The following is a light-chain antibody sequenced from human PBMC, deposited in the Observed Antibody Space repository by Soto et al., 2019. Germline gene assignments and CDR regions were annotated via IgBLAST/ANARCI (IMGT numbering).Light chain of an antibody. J-gene: IGLJ2*01. CDR1: SGHSSYI. V-gene: IGLV4-60*02. CDR3: ENWGRNTVG. Sequence: QPVLTQSSSASASLGSSVKLTCTLSSGHSSYIIAWHQQQPGKAPRYLMKLEGSGSYKKGSGVPDRFSGSSSGADRYLHLPNLPFEDEGEYYRENWGRNTVGIRRGTKVTVL. CDR2: LEGSGSY.